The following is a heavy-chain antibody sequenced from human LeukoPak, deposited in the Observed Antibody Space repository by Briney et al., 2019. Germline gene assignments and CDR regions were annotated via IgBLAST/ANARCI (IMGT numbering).Heavy chain of an antibody. CDR2: ISSDSTYI. CDR1: GFTFSTYT. V-gene: IGHV3-21*04. Sequence: GGSLRLSCAASGFTFSTYTMNWVRQAPGKGLEWVSSISSDSTYIYYADSVKGRFTISRDNAKNSLYLQMNSLRAEDTAVYYCARASDPWLQLTWGQGALVTVSS. J-gene: IGHJ5*02. CDR3: ARASDPWLQLT. D-gene: IGHD5-24*01.